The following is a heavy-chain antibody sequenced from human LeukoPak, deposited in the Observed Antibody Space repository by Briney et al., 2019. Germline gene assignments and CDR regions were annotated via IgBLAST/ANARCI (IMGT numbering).Heavy chain of an antibody. CDR2: ISYDGSNK. J-gene: IGHJ4*02. CDR3: ARDARDYGDYRLDY. Sequence: PGGSLRLSCAASGLSFSTYSMNWVRQAPGKGLEWVAVISYDGSNKYYADSVKGRFTISRDNSKNTLYLQMNSLRAEDTAVYYCARDARDYGDYRLDYWGQGTLVTVSS. D-gene: IGHD4-17*01. CDR1: GLSFSTYS. V-gene: IGHV3-30*03.